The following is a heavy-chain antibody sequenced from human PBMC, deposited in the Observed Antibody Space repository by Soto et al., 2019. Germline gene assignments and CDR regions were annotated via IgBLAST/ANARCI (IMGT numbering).Heavy chain of an antibody. CDR1: DGSFNGYY. D-gene: IGHD3-10*01. J-gene: IGHJ3*01. Sequence: QVQLQEWGAGLLKPSETLSLTCGVYDGSFNGYYWSWIRQPPGKGLAWIGDINDRGSTNSNPSLKSRVTISLDTSKNQFSLKLTSVTAADTAVYYCARYITLATGDAFDVWGQGTTVTVSS. V-gene: IGHV4-34*01. CDR3: ARYITLATGDAFDV. CDR2: INDRGST.